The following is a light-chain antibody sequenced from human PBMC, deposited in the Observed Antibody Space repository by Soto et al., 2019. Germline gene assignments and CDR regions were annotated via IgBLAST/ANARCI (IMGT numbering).Light chain of an antibody. V-gene: IGKV3-11*01. CDR1: QSVRNNY. J-gene: IGKJ5*01. CDR3: QQRSNWPPIT. Sequence: EIVLTQSPDTLSSSPGERLTLSCRASQSVRNNYLAWYQLKPGQAPRLLIYDASNRATGIPARFSGSGSGTDFTLTISSLEPEDFAVYYCQQRSNWPPITFGQGTRLEIK. CDR2: DAS.